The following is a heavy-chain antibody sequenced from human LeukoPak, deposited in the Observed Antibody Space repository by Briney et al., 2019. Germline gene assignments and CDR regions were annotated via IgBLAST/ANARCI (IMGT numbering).Heavy chain of an antibody. J-gene: IGHJ5*02. CDR3: ARHERGWFDP. D-gene: IGHD5-24*01. CDR2: IYPGDSDT. V-gene: IGHV5-51*01. CDR1: GYSFTSYW. Sequence: NHGESLKISCKGSGYSFTSYWIGWVRQMPGKGLGWMGIIYPGDSDTRYSPSFQGQATISADKPISTAYLQWSSLKASDTAMYYCARHERGWFDPWGQGTLVTVSS.